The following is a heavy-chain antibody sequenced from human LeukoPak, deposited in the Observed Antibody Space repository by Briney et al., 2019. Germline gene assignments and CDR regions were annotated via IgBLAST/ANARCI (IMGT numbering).Heavy chain of an antibody. D-gene: IGHD3-3*01. CDR1: GGSISSSNW. Sequence: PSGTLSLTCAVSGGSISSSNWWSWVRQPPGKGLEWIGEIYHSGSTNYSPSLKSRVTISVDKSKNQFSLKLSSVTAADTAVYYCAGTYYDFWSGLPLPNWFDPWGQGTLVTVSS. V-gene: IGHV4-4*02. J-gene: IGHJ5*02. CDR3: AGTYYDFWSGLPLPNWFDP. CDR2: IYHSGST.